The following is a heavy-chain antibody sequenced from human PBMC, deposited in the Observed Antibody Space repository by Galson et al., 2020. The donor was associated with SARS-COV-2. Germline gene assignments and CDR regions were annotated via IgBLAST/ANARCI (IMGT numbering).Heavy chain of an antibody. V-gene: IGHV1-2*02. CDR3: ARLRYYDVLTGYIVDV. Sequence: MGWINPKSGGTNYAQKFKGRVTMTRDTSITTAYMELSRLRADDTAVYYCARLRYYDVLTGYIVDVWGQGTMVTVSS. D-gene: IGHD3-9*01. CDR2: INPKSGGT. J-gene: IGHJ6*02.